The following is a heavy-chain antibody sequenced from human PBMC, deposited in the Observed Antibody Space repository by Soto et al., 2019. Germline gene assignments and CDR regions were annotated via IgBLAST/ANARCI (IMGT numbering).Heavy chain of an antibody. D-gene: IGHD2-15*01. CDR1: GASISSYY. CDR2: IYYSGST. J-gene: IGHJ3*02. CDR3: ARDRRYCSGGSCSADDAFDI. V-gene: IGHV4-59*01. Sequence: LSLTCTVSGASISSYYWSWIRQPPGKGLEWIGYIYYSGSTNYNPSLKSRVTISVDTSKNQFSLKLSSVTAADTAVYYCARDRRYCSGGSCSADDAFDIWGQGTMVTVSS.